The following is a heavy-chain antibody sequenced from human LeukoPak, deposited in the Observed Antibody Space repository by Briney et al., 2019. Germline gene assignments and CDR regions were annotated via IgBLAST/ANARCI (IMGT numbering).Heavy chain of an antibody. J-gene: IGHJ4*02. Sequence: PSETLSLTCTVSGGSISSYYWSWIRQPPGKGLEWIGYIYYSGSTNYNPSLKSRVTISVDTSKSQFSLKLSSVTAADTAVYHCARDRGYGADYWGQGTLVTVSS. CDR3: ARDRGYGADY. D-gene: IGHD6-25*01. CDR2: IYYSGST. V-gene: IGHV4-59*01. CDR1: GGSISSYY.